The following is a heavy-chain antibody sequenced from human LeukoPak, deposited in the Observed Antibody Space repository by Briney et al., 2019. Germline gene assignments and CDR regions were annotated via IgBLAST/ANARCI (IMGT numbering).Heavy chain of an antibody. Sequence: SETLSLTCTVSGGSISSYYWSWIRQPAGKGLEWIGRIYTSGSTNYNPSLKSRVTTSVDTSKNQFSLKLSSVTAADTAVYYCARDSYSSGYSTINYWGQGTLVTVSS. CDR2: IYTSGST. J-gene: IGHJ4*02. V-gene: IGHV4-4*07. CDR3: ARDSYSSGYSTINY. CDR1: GGSISSYY. D-gene: IGHD3-22*01.